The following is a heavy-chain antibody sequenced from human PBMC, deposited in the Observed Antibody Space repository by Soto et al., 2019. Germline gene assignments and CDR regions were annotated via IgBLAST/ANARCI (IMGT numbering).Heavy chain of an antibody. CDR2: ISGSGGST. J-gene: IGHJ5*02. Sequence: EVQLLESGGGLIQPGGSLRLSCAASGLPFSRYAMRWVRQAPGKGLEWVSAISGSGGSTYYADSVKGRFTISRDNSKNTPYLQMNSRRAEDTAVYYWAKEQLYIRGVIHNWFDPWGQGTLVTVSS. CDR1: GLPFSRYA. CDR3: AKEQLYIRGVIHNWFDP. D-gene: IGHD3-10*02. V-gene: IGHV3-23*01.